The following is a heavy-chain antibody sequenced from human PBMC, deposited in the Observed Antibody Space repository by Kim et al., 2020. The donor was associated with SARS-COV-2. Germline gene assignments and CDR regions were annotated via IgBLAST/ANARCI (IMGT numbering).Heavy chain of an antibody. D-gene: IGHD3-3*01. J-gene: IGHJ5*02. V-gene: IGHV1-69*13. CDR1: GGTFSSYA. Sequence: SVKVSCKASGGTFSSYAISWVRQAPGQGLEWMGGIIPIFGTANYAQKFQGRVTITADESTSTAYMELSSLRSEDTAVYYCARSGVVLRFLEWFTDNWFDPWGQGTLVTVSS. CDR3: ARSGVVLRFLEWFTDNWFDP. CDR2: IIPIFGTA.